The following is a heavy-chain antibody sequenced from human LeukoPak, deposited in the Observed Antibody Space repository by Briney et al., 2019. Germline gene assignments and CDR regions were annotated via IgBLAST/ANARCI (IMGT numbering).Heavy chain of an antibody. Sequence: PGGSLRLSCAASACTFSSYSMHWVRQAPGKGLEWVAVISYDGSNKCYADSVKGRFTMSRDNSKNTLYLQMNSLRAEDTAVYYCATLEEDYWGQGTLVTVSS. V-gene: IGHV3-30*03. J-gene: IGHJ4*02. CDR3: ATLEEDY. CDR2: ISYDGSNK. D-gene: IGHD3-3*01. CDR1: ACTFSSYS.